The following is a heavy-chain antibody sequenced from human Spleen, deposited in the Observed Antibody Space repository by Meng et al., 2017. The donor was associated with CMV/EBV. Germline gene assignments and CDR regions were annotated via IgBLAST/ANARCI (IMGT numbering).Heavy chain of an antibody. V-gene: IGHV3-9*01. CDR1: GFTFDDSA. Sequence: LSLTCAASGFTFDDSAMHWVRQAPGKGLEWVSGITWNSGDISYADSVRGRFTISRDNAKNSLYLQMNSLRTEDTALYYCAKVGYLAGTYYAAFDIWGQGTMVTVSS. D-gene: IGHD1-26*01. J-gene: IGHJ3*02. CDR2: ITWNSGDI. CDR3: AKVGYLAGTYYAAFDI.